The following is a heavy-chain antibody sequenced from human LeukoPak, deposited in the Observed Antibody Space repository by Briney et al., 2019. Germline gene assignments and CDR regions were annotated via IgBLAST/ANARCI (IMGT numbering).Heavy chain of an antibody. D-gene: IGHD5-18*01. CDR3: ARERDTALAPYLDY. J-gene: IGHJ4*02. CDR1: GYTFTGYY. Sequence: GASVTVSCKASGYTFTGYYMHWVRQAPGQGLEWMGWISTYNGDTKYAQKFQDRVTMTTDTSTSTAYLEMRRLRFDDTAVYFCARERDTALAPYLDYWGQGTLLTVSS. CDR2: ISTYNGDT. V-gene: IGHV1-18*04.